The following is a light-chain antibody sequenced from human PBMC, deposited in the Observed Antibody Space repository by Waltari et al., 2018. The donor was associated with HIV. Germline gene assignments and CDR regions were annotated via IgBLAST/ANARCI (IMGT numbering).Light chain of an antibody. CDR2: WAS. CDR3: QQYYLTPYS. CDR1: QSVLYSSNNKNY. Sequence: DIVMTQSPDSLAVSLGERATIHCKSSQSVLYSSNNKNYLAWYQKKPGQPPKLLIYWASARESGVPDRISGSGSGTDFTLTFSGLQAEDVAVYYCQQYYLTPYSFGQGTRLEI. V-gene: IGKV4-1*01. J-gene: IGKJ2*01.